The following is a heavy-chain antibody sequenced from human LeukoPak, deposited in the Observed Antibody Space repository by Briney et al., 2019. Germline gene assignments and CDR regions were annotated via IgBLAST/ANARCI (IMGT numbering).Heavy chain of an antibody. J-gene: IGHJ4*02. V-gene: IGHV3-64*01. CDR3: AREPAVGTADF. Sequence: RAGGSLRLSCAASGFIFSNYVMHWVRQAPGKGLESVSAICGDGDRTHYTNFVKGRFTISRDNSKNTLFLQMGDLRPEDTGIYYCAREPAVGTADFWGQGTLVTVSS. CDR2: ICGDGDRT. CDR1: GFIFSNYV. D-gene: IGHD6-13*01.